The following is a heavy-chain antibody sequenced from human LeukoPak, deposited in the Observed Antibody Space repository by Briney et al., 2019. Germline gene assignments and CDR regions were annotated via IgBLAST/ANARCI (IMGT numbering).Heavy chain of an antibody. D-gene: IGHD1-26*01. CDR3: AKGGGTYGSDYYYGMDV. V-gene: IGHV3-23*01. Sequence: GGSLRLSCAASGFTFSSHAMSWVRQAPGKGLEWVSGISGSGVSTYYADSVKGRFTISRDNSKNTLYLQMNSLRAEDTAVYYCAKGGGTYGSDYYYGMDVWGQGTTVTVSS. J-gene: IGHJ6*02. CDR2: ISGSGVST. CDR1: GFTFSSHA.